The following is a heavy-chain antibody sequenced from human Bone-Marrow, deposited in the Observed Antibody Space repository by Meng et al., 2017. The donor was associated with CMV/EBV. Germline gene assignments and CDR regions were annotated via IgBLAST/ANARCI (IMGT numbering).Heavy chain of an antibody. V-gene: IGHV1-18*01. D-gene: IGHD3-3*01. CDR1: GYIFTSYG. Sequence: SVKVSCKASGYIFTSYGITWVRQAPGQGLEWMGWIGIDDGKTNYAQKLQGRVTMTTDTSTRTAHMELRRMRSDDTAVYYCATSSLGGYYGPVDYWGQGTRVTVSS. J-gene: IGHJ4*02. CDR3: ATSSLGGYYGPVDY. CDR2: IGIDDGKT.